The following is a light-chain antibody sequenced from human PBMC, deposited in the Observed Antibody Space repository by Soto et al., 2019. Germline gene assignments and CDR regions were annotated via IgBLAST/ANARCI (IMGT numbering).Light chain of an antibody. CDR3: QHYLATLT. CDR1: QTVLYSSNNKNA. V-gene: IGKV4-1*01. J-gene: IGKJ4*01. Sequence: DIVMTQSPDSLAVSLGESATINCKSSQTVLYSSNNKNALSWFQQKPGQPPKLLIYWASTRESGVPDRFSGSGSGTDFTLTISSLKAEDVAVYYCQHYLATLTFGGGTKVEIK. CDR2: WAS.